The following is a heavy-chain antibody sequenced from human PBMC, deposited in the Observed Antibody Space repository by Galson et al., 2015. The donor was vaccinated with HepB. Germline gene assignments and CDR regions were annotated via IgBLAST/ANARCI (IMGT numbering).Heavy chain of an antibody. D-gene: IGHD4-23*01. CDR3: ARDDYAGNVVMFDY. J-gene: IGHJ4*02. V-gene: IGHV3-33*01. CDR1: GFTFSRYA. CDR2: IWYDGSNK. Sequence: SLRLSCAASGFTFSRYAMHWVRQAPGEGLEWVAVIWYDGSNKYFADSVKGRFTISRDNSKNTLSLQMDSLRPEDTAVYYCARDDYAGNVVMFDYWGQGIQVTVSS.